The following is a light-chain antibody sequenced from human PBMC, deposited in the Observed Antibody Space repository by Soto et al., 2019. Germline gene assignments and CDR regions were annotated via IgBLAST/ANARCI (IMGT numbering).Light chain of an antibody. CDR2: GNS. Sequence: QLVLTQPPSVSGAPGQRVTISCTGSNSNIGAGYDVHWYQQLPGTAPKVLIYGNSNRPSGVPDRFSGSKSGTSASLAITGLQAEDEADYYCQSYDSSLSGLYVFGTGTKLTVL. V-gene: IGLV1-40*01. CDR1: NSNIGAGYD. CDR3: QSYDSSLSGLYV. J-gene: IGLJ1*01.